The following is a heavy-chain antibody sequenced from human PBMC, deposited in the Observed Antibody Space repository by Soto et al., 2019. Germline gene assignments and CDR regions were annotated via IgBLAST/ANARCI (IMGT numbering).Heavy chain of an antibody. J-gene: IGHJ5*02. CDR1: GYSFTNYW. Sequence: GESLKISCTGVGYSFTNYWVGWVRQRPGKGLEWMGIIYPGDSETRYSPSLEGQVTISVDKSITTAYLQWSSLKASDTAMYYCARGYCTTTICDPWFDHWGQGTLVTVSS. CDR3: ARGYCTTTICDPWFDH. CDR2: IYPGDSET. V-gene: IGHV5-51*01. D-gene: IGHD2-2*01.